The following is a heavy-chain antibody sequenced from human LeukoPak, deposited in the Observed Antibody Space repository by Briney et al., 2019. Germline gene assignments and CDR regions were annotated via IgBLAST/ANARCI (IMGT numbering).Heavy chain of an antibody. V-gene: IGHV4-59*01. CDR2: IYYSGST. D-gene: IGHD6-19*01. Sequence: SETLSLTCTVSGGSISNYYWSWIRQPPGKGLEWIGYIYYSGSTNYNPSLKSRVTISVDTSKNQFSLKLSSVTAADTAVYYCAGDVPVAYWGQGTLVTVSS. J-gene: IGHJ4*02. CDR1: GGSISNYY. CDR3: AGDVPVAY.